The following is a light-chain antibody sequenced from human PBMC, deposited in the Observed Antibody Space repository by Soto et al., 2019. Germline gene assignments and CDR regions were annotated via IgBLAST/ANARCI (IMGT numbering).Light chain of an antibody. CDR1: QSVSSN. J-gene: IGKJ2*01. CDR2: VAS. CDR3: QQYKTSPPMYT. V-gene: IGKV3-15*01. Sequence: EIVMTQSPATLSVSPGERATLSCRASQSVSSNLAWYQQKPGQAPRLLIYVASTRATGIPARFSGSGSGTEFTLTISSLQSEDSAVYHCQQYKTSPPMYTFGQGTKLEIK.